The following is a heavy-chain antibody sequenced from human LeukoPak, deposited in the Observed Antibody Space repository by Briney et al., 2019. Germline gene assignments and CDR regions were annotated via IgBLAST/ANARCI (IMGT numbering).Heavy chain of an antibody. CDR2: IYYSGST. CDR3: ARNLIPEQLVMNF. Sequence: SSETLSLTCTVSGGSISSYYWSWIRQPPGKGLEWIGYIYYSGSTNYNPSLKSRVTISVDTSKNQFSLKLSSVTAADTAVYYCARNLIPEQLVMNFWGQGTLVTVSS. J-gene: IGHJ4*02. V-gene: IGHV4-59*01. CDR1: GGSISSYY. D-gene: IGHD6-13*01.